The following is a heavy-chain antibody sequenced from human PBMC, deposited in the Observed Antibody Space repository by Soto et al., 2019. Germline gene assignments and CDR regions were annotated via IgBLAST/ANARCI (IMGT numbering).Heavy chain of an antibody. Sequence: QVQLQESGPGLVKPSETLSLTCTVSGDSVTSDYWSWIRQPPGKRLEYIGFIYLGGSANYNPSLESRVTMSPDKSKNPLSLRLTSVTAADTAVYYCTRGKWFPRGYGMDVWGRGTTVTVS. J-gene: IGHJ6*02. D-gene: IGHD3-22*01. CDR1: GDSVTSDY. V-gene: IGHV4-59*02. CDR2: IYLGGSA. CDR3: TRGKWFPRGYGMDV.